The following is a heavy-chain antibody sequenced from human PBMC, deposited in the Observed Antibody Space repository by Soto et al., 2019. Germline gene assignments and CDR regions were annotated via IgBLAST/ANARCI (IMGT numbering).Heavy chain of an antibody. J-gene: IGHJ5*02. CDR3: ARGSICSGGSCQGRSWFDP. CDR1: GYTFTSYY. V-gene: IGHV1-46*01. CDR2: INPSGGST. D-gene: IGHD2-15*01. Sequence: QVQLVQSGAEVKKPGASVKVSCKASGYTFTSYYMHWVRQGPGQGLEWMGIINPSGGSTSYAQKFQGRVTMTRDTSTSTVYMELSSPRSEDTAVYYCARGSICSGGSCQGRSWFDPWGQGTLVTVSS.